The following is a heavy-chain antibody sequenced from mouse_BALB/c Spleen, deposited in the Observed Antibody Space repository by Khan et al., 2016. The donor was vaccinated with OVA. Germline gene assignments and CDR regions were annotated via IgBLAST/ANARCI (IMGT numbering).Heavy chain of an antibody. CDR1: GYSITSEYT. Sequence: VQLKQSGPGLVKPSQSLSLTCTVTGYSITSEYTWNWIRQFPGNKLEWMGFISYSGNTRYTPSLKSRNSITRDTSKNQFFLQLNSVTSEDTATYYCARKDYYDYDPFPYWGQGTLVTVSA. D-gene: IGHD2-4*01. J-gene: IGHJ3*01. V-gene: IGHV3-2*02. CDR2: ISYSGNT. CDR3: ARKDYYDYDPFPY.